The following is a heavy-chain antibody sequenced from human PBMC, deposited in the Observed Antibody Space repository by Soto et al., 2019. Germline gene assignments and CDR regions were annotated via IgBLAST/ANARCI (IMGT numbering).Heavy chain of an antibody. V-gene: IGHV3-33*01. Sequence: GGSLRLSCAASGFSFSSYGMHWVRQAPGKGLEWVAVIWYDGSNKYYADSVKGRFTISRDNSKNTLYLQMNSLRAEDTAVYYCARDNEGYCSGGSCYSTYFDYWGQVTLVTVSS. J-gene: IGHJ4*02. CDR1: GFSFSSYG. D-gene: IGHD2-15*01. CDR2: IWYDGSNK. CDR3: ARDNEGYCSGGSCYSTYFDY.